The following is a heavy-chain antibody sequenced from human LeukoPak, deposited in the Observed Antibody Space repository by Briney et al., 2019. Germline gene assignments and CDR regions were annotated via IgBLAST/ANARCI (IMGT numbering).Heavy chain of an antibody. CDR3: AKDEVDYGGNSDAFDI. Sequence: PGGSLRLSCAASGFTFRSYWMTWVRQAPGKGLEWVSAISGSGGSTYYADSVKGRFTISRDNSKNTLYLQMNSLRAEDTAVYYCAKDEVDYGGNSDAFDIWGQGTMVTVSS. CDR2: ISGSGGST. V-gene: IGHV3-23*01. CDR1: GFTFRSYW. D-gene: IGHD4-23*01. J-gene: IGHJ3*02.